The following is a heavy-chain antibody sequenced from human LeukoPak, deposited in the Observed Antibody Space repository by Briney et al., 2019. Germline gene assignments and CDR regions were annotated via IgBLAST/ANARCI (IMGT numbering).Heavy chain of an antibody. Sequence: PSEALSLTCTVSGGSISSYYWSWIRLPPGKGLEWIGYLSKSGNTNYSPSLKSRVTIFGDTSKNQFFLKLSSVTAADTAVYYCARARYVNSFYAFDIWGQGTLVTVSS. CDR1: GGSISSYY. V-gene: IGHV4-59*01. CDR2: LSKSGNT. J-gene: IGHJ3*02. CDR3: ARARYVNSFYAFDI. D-gene: IGHD3-9*01.